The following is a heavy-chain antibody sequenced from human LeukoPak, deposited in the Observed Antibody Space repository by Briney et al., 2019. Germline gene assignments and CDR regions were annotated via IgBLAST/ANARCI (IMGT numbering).Heavy chain of an antibody. CDR2: ISWNSGSI. D-gene: IGHD1-14*01. J-gene: IGHJ4*02. V-gene: IGHV3-9*01. Sequence: GGSLRLSCAASGFTFTRHWMHWVRQAPGKGLEWVSGISWNSGSIGYADSVKGRFTISRDNAKNSLYLQMNSLRAEDTALYYCAKDSDREDLRVCFDYWGQGTLVTVSS. CDR1: GFTFTRHW. CDR3: AKDSDREDLRVCFDY.